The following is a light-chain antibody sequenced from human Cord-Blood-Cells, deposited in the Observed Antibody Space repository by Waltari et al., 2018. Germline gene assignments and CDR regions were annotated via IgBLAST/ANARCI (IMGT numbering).Light chain of an antibody. J-gene: IGKJ1*01. V-gene: IGKV4-1*01. Sequence: DIVMTQSPDSLAVSLGERATINCKSSQSFLYSSNNKNYLAWYQQKPGQPPKLLIYWASTRESGVPDRFSGSGSGKDFTLTISSLKAEDVAVYYCQKYYSTPWTFGQGTKVEIK. CDR1: QSFLYSSNNKNY. CDR2: WAS. CDR3: QKYYSTPWT.